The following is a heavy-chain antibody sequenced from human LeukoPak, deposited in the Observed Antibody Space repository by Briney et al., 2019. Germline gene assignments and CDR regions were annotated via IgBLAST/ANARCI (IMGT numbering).Heavy chain of an antibody. J-gene: IGHJ4*02. V-gene: IGHV3-7*01. D-gene: IGHD5-12*01. CDR1: GFTFSSYW. CDR2: IKQDGSEK. CDR3: ARAWGVATKATNFDY. Sequence: GGSLRLSCAASGFTFSSYWMSWVRQAPGKGLEWVANIKQDGSEKYYVDSVKGRLTISRDNAKNSLYLQMNSLRAEDTAVYYCARAWGVATKATNFDYWGQGTLVTVSS.